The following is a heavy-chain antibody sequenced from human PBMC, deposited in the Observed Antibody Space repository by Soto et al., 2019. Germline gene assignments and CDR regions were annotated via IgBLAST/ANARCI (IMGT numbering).Heavy chain of an antibody. D-gene: IGHD3-9*01. CDR1: DESFGRHS. J-gene: IGHJ4*02. CDR2: VNYYGGT. Sequence: SETLSLTCGVYDESFGRHSWTWIRQPPGMGMEWIGEVNYYGGTVYNPSLQSRVTMSVDATKNQLSLKVRSVTAADTAVYYCARVRERLQYFDWFYHFDYWGQGALVTVSS. V-gene: IGHV4-34*01. CDR3: ARVRERLQYFDWFYHFDY.